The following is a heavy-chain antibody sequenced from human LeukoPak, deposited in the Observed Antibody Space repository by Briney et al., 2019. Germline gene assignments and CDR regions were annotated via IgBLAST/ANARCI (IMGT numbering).Heavy chain of an antibody. CDR1: GFTFSSYG. J-gene: IGHJ4*02. D-gene: IGHD5-12*01. CDR2: IWYDASSK. CDR3: AREYSGYGIDY. V-gene: IGHV3-33*01. Sequence: PGGSLRLSCAASGFTFSSYGMHWVRQAPGKGLEWVAVIWYDASSKYYADSVKGRFTISRDNSKSTLYLQMNNLRAEDTAVYYCAREYSGYGIDYCGQGTLVTVSS.